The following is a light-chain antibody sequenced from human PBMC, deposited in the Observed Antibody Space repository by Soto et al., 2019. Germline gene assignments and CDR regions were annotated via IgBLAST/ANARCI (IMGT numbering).Light chain of an antibody. J-gene: IGKJ1*01. CDR1: QRVSSY. V-gene: IGKV3-11*01. CDR3: QQRSNWPPWT. Sequence: EIVLTQSPATLSLAPGERATLSCRASQRVSSYLAWYQQKPGQAPRLLIYDASNRATGIPARFSGSGSGTDFTLTISSLEPVDFAVYYCQQRSNWPPWTFGQGTKVEIK. CDR2: DAS.